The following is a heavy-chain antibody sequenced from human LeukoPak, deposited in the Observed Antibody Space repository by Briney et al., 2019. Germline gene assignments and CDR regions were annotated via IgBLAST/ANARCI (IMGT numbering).Heavy chain of an antibody. D-gene: IGHD3-22*01. CDR2: MYNSGSI. Sequence: SETLSLTCTVSGGSISSSTHYWGWIRQSPGKGLEWIGSMYNSGSISYNPSLRSRVTITVDASKNQFSLNFNSVTAADTALYFCARNETSGYFDIWGQGTMVTVSS. CDR1: GGSISSSTHY. J-gene: IGHJ3*02. CDR3: ARNETSGYFDI. V-gene: IGHV4-39*01.